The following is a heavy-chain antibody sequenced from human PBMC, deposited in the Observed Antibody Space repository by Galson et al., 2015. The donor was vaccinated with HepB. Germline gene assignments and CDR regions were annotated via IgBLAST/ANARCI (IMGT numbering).Heavy chain of an antibody. Sequence: SLRLSCAASGFTFSSYGMHWVRQAPGKGLEWVAVISYDGSNKYYADSVKGRFTISRDNSKNTLYLQMNSLRAEDTAVYYCANPPTRAGNRPTYYFDYWGQGTLVTVSS. CDR2: ISYDGSNK. J-gene: IGHJ4*02. V-gene: IGHV3-30*18. CDR3: ANPPTRAGNRPTYYFDY. D-gene: IGHD6-13*01. CDR1: GFTFSSYG.